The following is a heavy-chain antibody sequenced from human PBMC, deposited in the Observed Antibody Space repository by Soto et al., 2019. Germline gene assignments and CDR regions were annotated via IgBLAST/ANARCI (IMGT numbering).Heavy chain of an antibody. CDR1: GGSISSSSYY. CDR3: AAGAVRGVILYYYYYGMDV. CDR2: IYYSGST. J-gene: IGHJ6*02. Sequence: PSETLSLTCTVSGGSISSSSYYWGWIRQPPGKGLEWIGSIYYSGSTYYNPSVKSRVSISVDTSKNRFSLKLSSVTAADTAVYYCAAGAVRGVILYYYYYGMDVWGQGTTVTVS. D-gene: IGHD3-10*01. V-gene: IGHV4-39*01.